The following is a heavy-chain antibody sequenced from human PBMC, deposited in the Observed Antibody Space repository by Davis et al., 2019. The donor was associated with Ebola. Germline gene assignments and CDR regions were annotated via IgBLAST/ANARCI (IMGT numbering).Heavy chain of an antibody. Sequence: ASVKVSCKASGYTFTSHDINWVRQATGQGPEWVGWINPNSGNTGYARKFQGRVTMTRNTSINTAYMELSSLRSEDTAVYFCARDSSGVVGANDFDYWGQGTLVTVSS. CDR3: ARDSSGVVGANDFDY. D-gene: IGHD1-26*01. J-gene: IGHJ4*02. CDR1: GYTFTSHD. V-gene: IGHV1-8*01. CDR2: INPNSGNT.